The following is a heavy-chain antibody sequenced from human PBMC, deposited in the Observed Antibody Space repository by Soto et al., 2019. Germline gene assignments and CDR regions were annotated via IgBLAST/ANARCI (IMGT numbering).Heavy chain of an antibody. J-gene: IGHJ5*02. V-gene: IGHV1-18*01. D-gene: IGHD3-10*01. CDR2: ISAYNGNT. CDR3: ARDLWFGELLYAGTEPNWFDP. CDR1: GYTFTSYG. Sequence: ASVKVSCKASGYTFTSYGISWVRQAPGQGLEWMGWISAYNGNTNYAQKLQGRVTMTTDTSTSTAYMELRRLRSDDTAVYYCARDLWFGELLYAGTEPNWFDPWGQGTLVTVSS.